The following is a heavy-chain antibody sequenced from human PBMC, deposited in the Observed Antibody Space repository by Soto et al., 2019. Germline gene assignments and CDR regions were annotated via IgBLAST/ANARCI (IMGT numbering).Heavy chain of an antibody. Sequence: LSLTCAVSCGSISSSTWLSCVRQPRGKGLEWIGEIYQNGGTNYSPSLRSRVTLSVDKSKNQFSLRLNSVTAADTAVYYCASPWGSFLTGRADALDIWGQGTMVTVSS. CDR3: ASPWGSFLTGRADALDI. V-gene: IGHV4-4*02. D-gene: IGHD3-9*01. CDR1: CGSISSSTW. CDR2: IYQNGGT. J-gene: IGHJ3*02.